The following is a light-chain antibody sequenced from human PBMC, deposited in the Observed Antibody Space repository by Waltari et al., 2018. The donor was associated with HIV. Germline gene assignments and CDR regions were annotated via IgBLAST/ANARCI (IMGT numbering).Light chain of an antibody. V-gene: IGKV3-11*01. CDR2: DAS. J-gene: IGKJ4*01. CDR1: QSVSSY. Sequence: EIVLTQSPATLSLSPGERATLSCRASQSVSSYLAWYQQKPGQAPRLLIYDASNRATGIPARFRGSGSATDFTRTIGSLEPQDFAVYYCQQRSNWPLTFGRGTKVEIK. CDR3: QQRSNWPLT.